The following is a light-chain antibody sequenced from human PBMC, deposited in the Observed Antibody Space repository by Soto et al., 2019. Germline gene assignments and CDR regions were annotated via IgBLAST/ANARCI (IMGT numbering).Light chain of an antibody. Sequence: EIVLTQSPGTLSLSLGERATLSCRASQSVSSNLAWYQQKPGQAPRLLIYGASTRATGIPARFSGSGSGTDFTLTISRLEPEDFAVYYCQQYDKWPRTFGQGTKVDIK. J-gene: IGKJ1*01. CDR2: GAS. CDR1: QSVSSN. CDR3: QQYDKWPRT. V-gene: IGKV3-15*01.